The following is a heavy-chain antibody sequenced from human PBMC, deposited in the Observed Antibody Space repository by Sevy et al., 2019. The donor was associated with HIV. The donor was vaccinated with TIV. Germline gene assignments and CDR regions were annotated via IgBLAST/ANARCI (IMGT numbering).Heavy chain of an antibody. CDR2: ISSSSSPI. V-gene: IGHV3-48*01. J-gene: IGHJ4*02. CDR3: TRRASRVYGDHLNLY. CDR1: GFTFSDYS. Sequence: GGSLRLSCAASGFTFSDYSMNWVRQAPGKGLEWVSYISSSSSPIYYADSVKGRFTISRDNAKNSLYLQMNSLKTEDTAVYYCTRRASRVYGDHLNLYWGQGTLVTVSS. D-gene: IGHD2-21*02.